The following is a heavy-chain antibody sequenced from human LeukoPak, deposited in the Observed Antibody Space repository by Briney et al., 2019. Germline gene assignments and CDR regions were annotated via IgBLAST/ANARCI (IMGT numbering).Heavy chain of an antibody. CDR3: ARVSCSGGSCYSGWFDP. CDR2: ISSSSTI. V-gene: IGHV3-48*01. J-gene: IGHJ5*02. Sequence: GGSLRLSCAASGFTYSSYSMNWVRQAPGKGLEWVSYISSSSTIYYADSVKGRFTISRDNAKNSLYLQMNSLRAEDTAVYYCARVSCSGGSCYSGWFDPWGQGTLVTVSS. D-gene: IGHD2-15*01. CDR1: GFTYSSYS.